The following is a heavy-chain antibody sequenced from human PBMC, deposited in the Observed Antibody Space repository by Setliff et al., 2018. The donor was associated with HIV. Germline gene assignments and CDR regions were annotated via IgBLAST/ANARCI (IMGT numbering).Heavy chain of an antibody. CDR3: ARLRLAVMMSLDYFDL. CDR2: VYYTGKT. J-gene: IGHJ4*02. V-gene: IGHV4-31*03. CDR1: GGSLISGGYY. Sequence: SETLSLTCSVSGGSLISGGYYWSWIRQHPGKGLEWIGYVYYTGKTYYNPSLESRISMSVDTSKNQFSLKLTSVTAADTAVYYCARLRLAVMMSLDYFDLWGQGTLVTVS. D-gene: IGHD3-16*01.